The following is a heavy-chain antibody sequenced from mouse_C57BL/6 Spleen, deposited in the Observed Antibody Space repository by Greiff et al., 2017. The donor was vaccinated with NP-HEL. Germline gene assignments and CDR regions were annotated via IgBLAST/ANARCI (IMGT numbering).Heavy chain of an antibody. J-gene: IGHJ2*01. CDR2: IYPRDGST. CDR3: ARGIYYGSSPFDY. Sequence: VKLVESGPELVKPGASVKLSCKASGYTFTSYDINWVKQRPGQGLEWIGWIYPRDGSTKYNEKFKGKATLTVDTSSSTAYMELHSLTSEDSAVYFCARGIYYGSSPFDYWGQGTTLTVSS. D-gene: IGHD1-1*01. CDR1: GYTFTSYD. V-gene: IGHV1-85*01.